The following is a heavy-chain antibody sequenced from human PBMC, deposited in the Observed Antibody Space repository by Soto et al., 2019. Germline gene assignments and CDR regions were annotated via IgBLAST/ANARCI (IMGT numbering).Heavy chain of an antibody. D-gene: IGHD1-1*01. Sequence: GGSLRLSCAASGFTFSSYEMTWVRQAPWKGLEWISYISSSGSTIHYADSVKGRFTISRDNAKNSLFLQMDSLGAEDTAVYYCARLQRNNMDAFDFWGQGTMVTVSS. CDR1: GFTFSSYE. CDR3: ARLQRNNMDAFDF. J-gene: IGHJ3*01. CDR2: ISSSGSTI. V-gene: IGHV3-48*03.